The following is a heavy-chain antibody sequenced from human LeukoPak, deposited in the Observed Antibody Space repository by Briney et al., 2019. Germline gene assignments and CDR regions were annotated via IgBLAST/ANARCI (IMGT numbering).Heavy chain of an antibody. Sequence: ASVKVSCKASGYTFTGYYMHWARQAPGQGLEWMGWINPNSGGTNYAQKFQGRVTMTRDTSISTAYMELSRLRSDDTAVYYCARFRSAAGLPYYFDYWGQGTLVTVSS. V-gene: IGHV1-2*02. CDR1: GYTFTGYY. CDR3: ARFRSAAGLPYYFDY. J-gene: IGHJ4*02. D-gene: IGHD6-13*01. CDR2: INPNSGGT.